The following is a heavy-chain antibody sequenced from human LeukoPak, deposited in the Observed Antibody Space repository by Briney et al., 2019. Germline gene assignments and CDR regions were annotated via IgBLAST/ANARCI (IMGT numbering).Heavy chain of an antibody. J-gene: IGHJ4*02. CDR1: EGTFSSYA. CDR3: ARDGCGGSCYYFDY. V-gene: IGHV1-69*06. CDR2: IIPIFGTA. Sequence: SVKVSCKASEGTFSSYAISWVRQAPGQGLEWMGGIIPIFGTANYAQKFQGRVTITADKSTSTAYMELSSLRSEDTAVYYCARDGCGGSCYYFDYWGQGTLVTVSS. D-gene: IGHD2-15*01.